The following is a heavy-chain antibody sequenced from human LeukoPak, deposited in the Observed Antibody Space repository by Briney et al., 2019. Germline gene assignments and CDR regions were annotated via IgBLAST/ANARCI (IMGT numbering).Heavy chain of an antibody. Sequence: GGSLRLSRTASGFAFDEHGMSWVRQVPGKGLEWVSGINWSGKSTAYTDPFRGRFTISRDNAKNSLYLQMDSLRAEDTALYYCARAPITSPFYFDYWGQGALVTVTS. CDR2: INWSGKST. V-gene: IGHV3-20*04. D-gene: IGHD2-2*01. CDR1: GFAFDEHG. CDR3: ARAPITSPFYFDY. J-gene: IGHJ4*02.